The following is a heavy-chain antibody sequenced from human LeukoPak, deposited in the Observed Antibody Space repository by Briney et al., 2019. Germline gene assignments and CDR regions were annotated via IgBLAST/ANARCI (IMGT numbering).Heavy chain of an antibody. CDR2: INHSGST. CDR3: ARVLRYFDWSLVYFDY. CDR1: GDSISNGGYY. J-gene: IGHJ4*02. V-gene: IGHV4-34*01. Sequence: PSETLSLTCTVFGDSISNGGYYWSWIRQPPGKGLEWIGEINHSGSTNYNPSLKSRVTISVDTSKNQFSLKLSSVTAADTAVYYCARVLRYFDWSLVYFDYWGQGTLVTVSS. D-gene: IGHD3-9*01.